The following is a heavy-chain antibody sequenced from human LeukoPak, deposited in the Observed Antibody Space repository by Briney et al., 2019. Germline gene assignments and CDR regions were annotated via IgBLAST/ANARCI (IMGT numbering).Heavy chain of an antibody. CDR3: ASPTYYYDSSGSESWSFDY. Sequence: GSSVKVSCKASGGTFSSYAISWVRQAPGQGLEWMGRIIPIFGTANYAQKFQGRVTITTDESTSTAYMELSSLRFEDTAVYYCASPTYYYDSSGSESWSFDYWGQGTLVTVSS. D-gene: IGHD3-22*01. CDR1: GGTFSSYA. J-gene: IGHJ4*02. CDR2: IIPIFGTA. V-gene: IGHV1-69*05.